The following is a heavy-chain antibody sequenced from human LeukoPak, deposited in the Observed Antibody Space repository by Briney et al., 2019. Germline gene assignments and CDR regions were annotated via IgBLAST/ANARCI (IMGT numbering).Heavy chain of an antibody. V-gene: IGHV1-69*04. J-gene: IGHJ3*02. CDR3: ARDPLYDGSGYYLGLNRNAFDI. Sequence: GASVKVSCKASGGTFSSYAISWVRQAPGQGLEWMGRIIPILGIANYAQKFQGRVTITADKSTSTAYMELGSLRSEDTAVYYCARDPLYDGSGYYLGLNRNAFDIWGQGTMVTVSS. D-gene: IGHD3-22*01. CDR2: IIPILGIA. CDR1: GGTFSSYA.